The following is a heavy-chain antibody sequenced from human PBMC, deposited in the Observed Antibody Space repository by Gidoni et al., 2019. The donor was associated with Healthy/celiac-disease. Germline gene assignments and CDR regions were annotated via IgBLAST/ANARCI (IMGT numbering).Heavy chain of an antibody. Sequence: VQLVQSGAAVKKPGSSVKVSCKASGCTFSSYAISWVRQAPGQGLEWMGGIIPLFGTANYAQKFQGRVTITADESTSTAYMELSSLRSEDTAVYYCARDVSPYDSSGYYFHYWGQGTLVTVSS. CDR2: IIPLFGTA. CDR1: GCTFSSYA. J-gene: IGHJ4*02. CDR3: ARDVSPYDSSGYYFHY. D-gene: IGHD3-22*01. V-gene: IGHV1-69*01.